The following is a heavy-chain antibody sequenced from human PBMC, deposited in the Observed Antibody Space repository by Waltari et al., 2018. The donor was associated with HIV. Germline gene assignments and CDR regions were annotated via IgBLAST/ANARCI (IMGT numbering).Heavy chain of an antibody. CDR3: VRHGAQYSPGDR. CDR2: IFPPTSQT. D-gene: IGHD5-12*01. V-gene: IGHV5-51*01. Sequence: DVPLVQSAMDLKEPGESLRIACETSGYQFTDFSFVWVRQMPGRGLEWMGYIFPPTSQTRYSPAFQGHVTFTVDTSVDTAFLQWTALRASDSARYYCVRHGAQYSPGDRWGQGTLVTVSS. CDR1: GYQFTDFS. J-gene: IGHJ5*02.